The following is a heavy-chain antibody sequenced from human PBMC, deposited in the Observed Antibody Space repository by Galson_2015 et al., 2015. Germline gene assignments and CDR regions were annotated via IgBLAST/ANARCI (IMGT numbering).Heavy chain of an antibody. V-gene: IGHV1-69*10. D-gene: IGHD6-13*01. CDR3: ARDRVHSSSWYSYYYYGMDV. J-gene: IGHJ6*02. CDR1: GGTFSSYA. CDR2: IIPIFGIA. Sequence: SVKVSCKASGGTFSSYAISWVRQAPGQGLEWMGGIIPIFGIANYAQKFQGRVTITADKSTSTAYMELSSLRSEDTAVYYCARDRVHSSSWYSYYYYGMDVWGQGTTVTVSS.